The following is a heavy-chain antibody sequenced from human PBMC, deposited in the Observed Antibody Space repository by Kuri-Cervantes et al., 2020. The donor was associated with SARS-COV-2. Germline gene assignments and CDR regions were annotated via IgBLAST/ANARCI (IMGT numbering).Heavy chain of an antibody. CDR1: GGSVSGYY. D-gene: IGHD3-3*01. CDR3: ARGRITIFGVVGFDY. V-gene: IGHV4-34*01. J-gene: IGHJ4*02. CDR2: INHSGST. Sequence: SETLSLTCAVYGGSVSGYYWSWIRQPPGKGLEWIGEINHSGSTNYNPSLKSRVTISVATSKNQFSLKLSSVTAADTAVYYGARGRITIFGVVGFDYWGQGTLVTVSS.